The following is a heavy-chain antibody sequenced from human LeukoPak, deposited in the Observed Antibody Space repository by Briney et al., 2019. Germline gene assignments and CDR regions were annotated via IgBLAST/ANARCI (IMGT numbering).Heavy chain of an antibody. CDR1: GSTFSSYA. J-gene: IGHJ4*02. Sequence: GGSLRLSCAASGSTFSSYAMSWVRQAPGKGLEWVSAISGSGGSTYYADSVKGRFTISRDNSKNTLYLQMNSLRAEDTAVYYCAKAVDDYGDYYFDYWGQGTLVTVSS. CDR3: AKAVDDYGDYYFDY. CDR2: ISGSGGST. D-gene: IGHD4-17*01. V-gene: IGHV3-23*01.